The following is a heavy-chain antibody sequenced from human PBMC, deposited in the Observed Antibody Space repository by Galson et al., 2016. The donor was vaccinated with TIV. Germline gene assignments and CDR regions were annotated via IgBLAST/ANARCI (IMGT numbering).Heavy chain of an antibody. CDR3: ARSYDSSGNRGRFDH. V-gene: IGHV3-53*01. CDR1: GFTFRNYA. D-gene: IGHD3-22*01. Sequence: SLRLSCAASGFTFRNYAVHWVRQAPGKGLEWVSILYSDGSAYYADSVKGRFTISRDNFKNTVYLQLNGLRAEDTAVYYCARSYDSSGNRGRFDHWGQGTLVTVSS. J-gene: IGHJ4*02. CDR2: LYSDGSA.